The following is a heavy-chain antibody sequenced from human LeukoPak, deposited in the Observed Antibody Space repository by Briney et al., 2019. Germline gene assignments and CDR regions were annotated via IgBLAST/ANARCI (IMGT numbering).Heavy chain of an antibody. CDR3: AKKGGIAAAGPEYFQH. V-gene: IGHV3-23*01. D-gene: IGHD6-13*01. Sequence: GGSLRLSCAASGFTFSSYAMSWVRQAPGKGLEWVSAISGSGGSTYYADSVKGRFTISRDNSKNTLHLQMNSLRAEDTAVYYCAKKGGIAAAGPEYFQHWGQGTLVTVSS. J-gene: IGHJ1*01. CDR1: GFTFSSYA. CDR2: ISGSGGST.